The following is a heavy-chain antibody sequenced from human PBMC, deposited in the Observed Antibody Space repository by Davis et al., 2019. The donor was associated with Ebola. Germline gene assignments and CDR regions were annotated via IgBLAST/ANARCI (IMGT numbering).Heavy chain of an antibody. V-gene: IGHV3-7*03. D-gene: IGHD3-10*01. CDR3: ANFGALGMDV. J-gene: IGHJ6*02. CDR1: GFSFSSYW. CDR2: IKQDGSEK. Sequence: GGSLRLSCAASGFSFSSYWMSWVRQAPGKGLEWVASIKQDGSEKYYVDSVKGRFTISRDNAKNSLYLQMYSLRAEDTAVYYCANFGALGMDVWGQGTTVTVSS.